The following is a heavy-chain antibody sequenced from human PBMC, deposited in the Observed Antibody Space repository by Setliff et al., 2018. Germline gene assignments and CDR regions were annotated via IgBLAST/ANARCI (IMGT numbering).Heavy chain of an antibody. CDR1: GGSISSGTYY. D-gene: IGHD3-10*01. CDR2: IYTSGST. CDR3: AREGEIWFGELLPWGMDV. V-gene: IGHV4-61*02. Sequence: HSETLSLTCTVSGGSISSGTYYWSWIRQPAGKGLEWIGRIYTSGSTNYNPSLKSRVTISVDTSKNQFSLKLSSVTAADTAVYYCAREGEIWFGELLPWGMDVWGQGTTVTVSS. J-gene: IGHJ6*02.